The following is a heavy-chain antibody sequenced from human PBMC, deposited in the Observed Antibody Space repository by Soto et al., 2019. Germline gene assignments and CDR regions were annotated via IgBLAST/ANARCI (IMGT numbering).Heavy chain of an antibody. Sequence: PSETLSLTCSGSCGSINSSSYFWGWVRQPPGQGLEWIGSIYYSGSTYYNPSLRSRVTISVDTSKNQFSLKLSSVTAADTAVFYCARHYSSGSRNWFDPWGQGTLVTVSS. CDR2: IYYSGST. V-gene: IGHV4-39*01. D-gene: IGHD6-19*01. J-gene: IGHJ5*02. CDR3: ARHYSSGSRNWFDP. CDR1: CGSINSSSYF.